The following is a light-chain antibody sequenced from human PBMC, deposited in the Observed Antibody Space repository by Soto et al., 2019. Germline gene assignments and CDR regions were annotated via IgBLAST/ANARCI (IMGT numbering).Light chain of an antibody. CDR1: QSVSSSY. CDR3: KQYATSPLA. Sequence: VLTLSPGTLSLSPGERATLSCRASQSVSSSYLAWYQQKPGQAPRLLIYDASTRATGIPDRFSGSGSGTDFTLTISRLEPEDFAVYFCKQYATSPLAFGGGTKVDIK. J-gene: IGKJ4*01. CDR2: DAS. V-gene: IGKV3-20*01.